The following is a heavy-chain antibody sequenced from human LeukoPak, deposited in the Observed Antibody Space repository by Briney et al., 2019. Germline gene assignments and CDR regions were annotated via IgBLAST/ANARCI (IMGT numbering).Heavy chain of an antibody. CDR1: GFTFDDYA. D-gene: IGHD1-26*01. V-gene: IGHV3-9*01. CDR3: AKDHLGSYYDY. J-gene: IGHJ4*02. CDR2: ISWNSGSI. Sequence: GRSLRLSCAASGFTFDDYAMHWVRQAPGKGLEWVSGISWNSGSIGYADSVKGRFTISRDNAKNSLYLQMNSLRAEDTAVYYCAKDHLGSYYDYWGQGTLVTVSS.